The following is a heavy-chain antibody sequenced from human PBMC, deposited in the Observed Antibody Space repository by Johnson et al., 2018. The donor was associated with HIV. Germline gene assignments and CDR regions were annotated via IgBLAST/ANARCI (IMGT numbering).Heavy chain of an antibody. D-gene: IGHD6-19*01. CDR1: GFTFSSYG. J-gene: IGHJ3*02. CDR2: ISYDGSNK. CDR3: VKLPVAPSYGAFDI. Sequence: QMLLVESGGGVVQPGRSLRLSCAASGFTFSSYGMHWVRQAPGKGLEWVAVISYDGSNKYYADSVKGRFTISRDNSKNTLYLQMNSLRAEDTAVYYCVKLPVAPSYGAFDIWGQGTMVTVSS. V-gene: IGHV3-30*18.